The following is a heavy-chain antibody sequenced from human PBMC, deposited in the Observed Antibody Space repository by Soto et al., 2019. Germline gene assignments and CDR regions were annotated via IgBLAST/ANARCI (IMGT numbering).Heavy chain of an antibody. CDR3: VRDMSWGIFD. D-gene: IGHD3-3*01. V-gene: IGHV3-48*02. J-gene: IGHJ4*02. CDR1: GFTFSDYS. Sequence: PRLSFAASGFTFSDYSINWVRQAPGRGLEWISYIISSASFTSYADSVKGRFTISRDNARNSVYLQMNGLRDDDTAVYYCVRDMSWGIFDWGRGTLVTVSS. CDR2: IISSASFT.